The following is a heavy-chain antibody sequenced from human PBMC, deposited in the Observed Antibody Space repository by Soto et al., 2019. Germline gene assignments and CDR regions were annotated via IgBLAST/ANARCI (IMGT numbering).Heavy chain of an antibody. CDR3: PRGTSLGELLPFDY. D-gene: IGHD3-10*01. CDR2: IYYIGST. Sequence: PSETLSLTCTVSGGSVSSGSYYWSWIRHPPGKGLEWIGYIYYIGSTNYNPSLKSRVTISVDTSKNQFSLKLSSVTAADTAVYYCPRGTSLGELLPFDYWGQGPLVTLSS. V-gene: IGHV4-61*01. CDR1: GGSVSSGSYY. J-gene: IGHJ4*02.